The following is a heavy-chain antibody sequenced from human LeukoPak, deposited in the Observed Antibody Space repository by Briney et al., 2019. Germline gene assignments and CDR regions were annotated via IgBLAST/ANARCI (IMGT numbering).Heavy chain of an antibody. J-gene: IGHJ3*02. D-gene: IGHD3-9*01. CDR2: INHSGST. Sequence: SETLSLTCAVYGGSFSGYYWSWIRQPPGKGLEWIGVINHSGSTNYNPSLKGRVTISVDTSKNQFSLKLSSVTAADTAVYYCARVIDILTGRAHDAFDIWGQGTMVTVSS. CDR1: GGSFSGYY. V-gene: IGHV4-34*01. CDR3: ARVIDILTGRAHDAFDI.